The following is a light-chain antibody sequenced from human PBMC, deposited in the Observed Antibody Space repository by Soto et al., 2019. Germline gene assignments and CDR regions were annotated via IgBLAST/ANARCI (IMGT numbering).Light chain of an antibody. V-gene: IGLV1-40*01. CDR3: QSYDSSLSGDYV. Sequence: QSELKQPPSVSGAPGQRVTISCPGSSSNIGAGYDVHWYQQLPGTAPKLLIYGNSNRPSGVPDRFSGSKSGTSASLAITGLQAEDEADYYCQSYDSSLSGDYVFGTGTKVTVL. CDR2: GNS. CDR1: SSNIGAGYD. J-gene: IGLJ1*01.